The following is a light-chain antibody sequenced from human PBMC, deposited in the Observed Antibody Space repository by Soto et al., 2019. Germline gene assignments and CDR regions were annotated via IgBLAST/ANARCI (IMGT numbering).Light chain of an antibody. J-gene: IGKJ3*01. CDR1: QSVSSSY. CDR3: QQYGSSVI. CDR2: GAS. Sequence: EIVLTQSPGTLSLSPGERATLSCRASQSVSSSYLAWYQQKPGQAPRLLIYGASSRATGIPDRFSGSGSGTYFTLTISRLAPEDFAVYYCQQYGSSVIFGPGTKVDIK. V-gene: IGKV3-20*01.